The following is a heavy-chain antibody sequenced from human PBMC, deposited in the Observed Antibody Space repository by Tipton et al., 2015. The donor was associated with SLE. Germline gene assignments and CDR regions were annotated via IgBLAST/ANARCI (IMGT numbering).Heavy chain of an antibody. CDR3: ARSLGAGFCSGGNCFEPLDY. CDR2: IYYSGST. Sequence: TLSLTCTVSGGSISSSSYYWGWIRQPPGKGLEWIGSIYYSGSTYYNPSLKSRVTISVDTSKNQFSLKLSSVTAADTAVYYCARSLGAGFCSGGNCFEPLDYWGQGTLVTVSS. CDR1: GGSISSSSYY. J-gene: IGHJ4*02. V-gene: IGHV4-39*07. D-gene: IGHD2-15*01.